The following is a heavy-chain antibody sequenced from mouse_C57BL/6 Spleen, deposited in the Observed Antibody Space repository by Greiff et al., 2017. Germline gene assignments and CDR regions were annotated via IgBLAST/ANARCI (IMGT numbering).Heavy chain of an antibody. CDR2: INPSNGGT. CDR3: ASYKGGYYAMDY. J-gene: IGHJ4*01. V-gene: IGHV1-53*01. D-gene: IGHD1-3*01. CDR1: GYTFTSYW. Sequence: QVQLKQSGTELVKPGASVKLSCKASGYTFTSYWMPWVKQRPGQGLEWIGNINPSNGGTNYNEKFKSKATLTVDKSSSTAYMQLSSLTSEDSAVYYCASYKGGYYAMDYWGQGTSVTVSS.